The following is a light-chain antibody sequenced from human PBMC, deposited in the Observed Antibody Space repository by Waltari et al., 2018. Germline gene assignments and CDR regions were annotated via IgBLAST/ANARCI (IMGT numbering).Light chain of an antibody. Sequence: QAALTQPPSVSGSPGQSVTISCTGTSSDIGGYNYVSWYQQHPGKAPKLMIYDVSKRPSGVSDRFSGSTSGNTASLTISGLQAEDEADYYCSSYAGSNTFLFGGGTRLTVL. CDR3: SSYAGSNTFL. J-gene: IGLJ2*01. V-gene: IGLV2-11*01. CDR1: SSDIGGYNY. CDR2: DVS.